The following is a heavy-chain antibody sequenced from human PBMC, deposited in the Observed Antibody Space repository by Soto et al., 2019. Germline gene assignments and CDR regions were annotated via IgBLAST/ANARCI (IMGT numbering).Heavy chain of an antibody. V-gene: IGHV1-69*02. Sequence: QVQLVQSGAELKKPGSSVKVSCKASGDTFSFYTINWVRQAPGLGLEWMGRVNPILSMSNYAQKFQGRVTIAADQSTSTAYIEVRSLGSQDTAFYYCATSYGSGYRAFDYWGQGALVTVSS. CDR2: VNPILSMS. D-gene: IGHD3-10*01. CDR1: GDTFSFYT. J-gene: IGHJ4*02. CDR3: ATSYGSGYRAFDY.